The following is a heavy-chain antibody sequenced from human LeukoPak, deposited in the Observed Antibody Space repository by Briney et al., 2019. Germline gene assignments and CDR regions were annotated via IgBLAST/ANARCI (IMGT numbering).Heavy chain of an antibody. CDR3: AKDSAHSYYYGSGSYYQF. Sequence: GGSLRLSCAASGFTFSNYAMTWVRQAPGKGLEWVSAVSGGGDSTYYADSVTGRFTISRDNSRNTLYLQMSSLRAEETAVYYCAKDSAHSYYYGSGSYYQFWGQGTVVTVSS. D-gene: IGHD3-10*01. CDR1: GFTFSNYA. J-gene: IGHJ4*02. CDR2: VSGGGDST. V-gene: IGHV3-23*01.